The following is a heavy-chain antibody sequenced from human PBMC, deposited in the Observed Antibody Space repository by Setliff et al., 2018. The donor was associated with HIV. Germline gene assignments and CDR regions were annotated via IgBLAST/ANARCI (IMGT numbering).Heavy chain of an antibody. J-gene: IGHJ5*02. V-gene: IGHV4-61*09. CDR1: GDSMNSVSYS. CDR2: VYAGGSA. Sequence: SETLSLTCTVSGDSMNSVSYSWAWLRQSAGKGPEWIGHVYAGGSANYNPSLTSRVTISVPTSKNQFSLNLNSVTAADTATYYCARAKTIGSSALFLDPWGQGTPVTVSS. CDR3: ARAKTIGSSALFLDP. D-gene: IGHD2-2*03.